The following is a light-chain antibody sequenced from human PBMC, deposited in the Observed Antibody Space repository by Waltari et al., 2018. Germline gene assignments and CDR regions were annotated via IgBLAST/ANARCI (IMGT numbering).Light chain of an antibody. Sequence: SYDLTQPLSVSVSPGQTASITCSADKLGDKYTCWYQQKPGQAPVLVIYQNTKRPYGLPERFSGANSGNTATLTISGTQAMDEADYYCQAWDSTTVLFGGGTKLTV. CDR1: KLGDKY. CDR3: QAWDSTTVL. CDR2: QNT. J-gene: IGLJ2*01. V-gene: IGLV3-1*01.